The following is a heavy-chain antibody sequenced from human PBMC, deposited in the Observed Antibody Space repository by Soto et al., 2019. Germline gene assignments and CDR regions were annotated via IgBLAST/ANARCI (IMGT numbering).Heavy chain of an antibody. CDR3: AREHSSSWRFDY. D-gene: IGHD6-13*01. CDR1: GYTFTSYD. CDR2: MNPNSGNT. Sequence: QVQQVQSGAEVKKPGASVKVSCKASGYTFTSYDINWVRQATGQGLEWMGWMNPNSGNTGYAQKFQGRVTMTRNTSISTAYMELSSLRSEVTAVYYCAREHSSSWRFDYWGQGTLVTVSS. J-gene: IGHJ4*02. V-gene: IGHV1-8*01.